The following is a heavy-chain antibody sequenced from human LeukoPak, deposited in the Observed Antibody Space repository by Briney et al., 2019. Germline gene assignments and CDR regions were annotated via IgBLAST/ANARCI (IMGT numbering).Heavy chain of an antibody. D-gene: IGHD3-10*01. CDR2: IKKDGSEK. Sequence: GGSLRLSCAASGFTFSSYAMHWVRQAPGKGLEWVANIKKDGSEKRYVDSVKGRFAISRDNAMNSLYLQMNSLRAEDTAVYYCAREIPGGAINLDYWGQGTLVTVSS. J-gene: IGHJ4*02. CDR3: AREIPGGAINLDY. CDR1: GFTFSSYA. V-gene: IGHV3-7*01.